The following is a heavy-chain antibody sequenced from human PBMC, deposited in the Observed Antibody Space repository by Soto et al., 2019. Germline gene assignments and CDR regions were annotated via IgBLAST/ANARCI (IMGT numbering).Heavy chain of an antibody. CDR2: IGRSSDSI. D-gene: IGHD3-10*01. J-gene: IGHJ6*02. CDR1: GFTFTGYG. CDR3: ARVRGTPLYGMDV. V-gene: IGHV3-48*02. Sequence: EGQLVESGGGLVQPGESLRLSCAASGFTFTGYGMNWVRQAPGKGLEWISSIGRSSDSIYYAASVKGRFTISRDNAKDSLYLQMNSLRDEDTALYYCARVRGTPLYGMDVWGQGTTVTVSS.